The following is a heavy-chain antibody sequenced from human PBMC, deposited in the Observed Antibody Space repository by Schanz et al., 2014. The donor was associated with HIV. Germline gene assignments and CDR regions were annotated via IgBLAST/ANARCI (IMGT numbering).Heavy chain of an antibody. Sequence: EVQLVESGGGLVQPGRSLRLSCAASGFTFDDYAMHWVRQAPGKGLEWVSGITWNSGSKGYADSVKGRFTISRDNAKNFLYLQMNSLRAEDMALYYCAKDMGSGSYEAFDIWGQGTMVTVSS. J-gene: IGHJ3*02. D-gene: IGHD1-26*01. CDR1: GFTFDDYA. CDR2: ITWNSGSK. CDR3: AKDMGSGSYEAFDI. V-gene: IGHV3-9*03.